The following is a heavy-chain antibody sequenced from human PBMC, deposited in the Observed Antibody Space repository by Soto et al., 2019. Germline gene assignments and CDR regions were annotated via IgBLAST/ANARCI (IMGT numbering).Heavy chain of an antibody. J-gene: IGHJ4*02. CDR1: GFTFTDYW. D-gene: IGHD4-4*01. V-gene: IGHV3-74*01. CDR2: INSDGSRT. Sequence: EVHLVESGGGLVQAGGSLRLSCAASGFTFTDYWTHWVRQAPGKGLVWVSRINSDGSRTSYADSVTGRFTISRDNAKNTLYLQMNSLRVEDTALYYCARETYTGFYFDYWGQGTLVTVSS. CDR3: ARETYTGFYFDY.